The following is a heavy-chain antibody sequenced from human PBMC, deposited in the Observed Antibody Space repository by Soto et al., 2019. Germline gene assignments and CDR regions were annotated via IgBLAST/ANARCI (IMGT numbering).Heavy chain of an antibody. D-gene: IGHD3-16*02. V-gene: IGHV3-33*01. CDR3: ASSEFSGALFDY. Sequence: GGSLRLSCAASGFTFSSYGMHWVRQAPGKGLEWVAVIWYDGSNKYYADSVKGRFTISRDNSKNTLYLQMNSLRAEDTAVYYCASSEFSGALFDYWGQGTLVTVSS. CDR2: IWYDGSNK. J-gene: IGHJ4*02. CDR1: GFTFSSYG.